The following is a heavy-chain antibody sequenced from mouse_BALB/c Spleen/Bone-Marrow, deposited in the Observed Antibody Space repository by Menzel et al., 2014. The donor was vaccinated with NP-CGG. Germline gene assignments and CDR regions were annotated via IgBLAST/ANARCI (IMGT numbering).Heavy chain of an antibody. CDR1: GYTFSNYW. V-gene: IGHV1-5*01. CDR3: TTLALSDFDY. J-gene: IGHJ2*01. D-gene: IGHD1-3*01. Sequence: EVQLQQSGTVLARPGAAVKMSCKASGYTFSNYWMHWVKQRPGQGLEWIGTIYPGNSDTTYNQKFKGKAKLTAVTSTSTAYMELSSLTNEDSAVYYCTTLALSDFDYWGQGTTLTVSS. CDR2: IYPGNSDT.